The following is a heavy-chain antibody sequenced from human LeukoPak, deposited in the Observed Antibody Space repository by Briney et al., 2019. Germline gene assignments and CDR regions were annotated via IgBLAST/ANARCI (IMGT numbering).Heavy chain of an antibody. Sequence: GGSLRLSCAASGFTFSDYSMNWVRQAPGKGLEWVSAISGGGSTYYADSVKGRFTISRDNSKNMLDLQMNSLRADDTAVYYCAKYGSGTSYYFYYYGMDVWGQGTTVTVSS. D-gene: IGHD3-10*01. V-gene: IGHV3-23*01. CDR3: AKYGSGTSYYFYYYGMDV. J-gene: IGHJ6*02. CDR2: ISGGGST. CDR1: GFTFSDYS.